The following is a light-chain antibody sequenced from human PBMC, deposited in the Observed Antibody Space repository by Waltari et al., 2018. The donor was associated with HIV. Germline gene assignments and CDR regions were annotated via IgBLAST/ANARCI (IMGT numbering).Light chain of an antibody. Sequence: QSVLTQPPSVSAAPGQWVTISCSAARSTLERNSVSWYKLVPGTSPKLLIYDTYQRPSGIPARFSGSRSGTSVALIITGLQTGDEADYFCATWDESLTSFVFGDATTVT. J-gene: IGLJ1*01. CDR1: RSTLERNS. V-gene: IGLV1-51*01. CDR3: ATWDESLTSFV. CDR2: DTY.